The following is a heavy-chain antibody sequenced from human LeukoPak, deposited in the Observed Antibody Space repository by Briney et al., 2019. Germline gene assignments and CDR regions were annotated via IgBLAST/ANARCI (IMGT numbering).Heavy chain of an antibody. D-gene: IGHD3-22*01. CDR3: ARGGYYDSSGYFPGDY. J-gene: IGHJ4*02. CDR1: GFTFSTYD. CDR2: ISYDGSNK. V-gene: IGHV3-30*03. Sequence: GGFLRLSCAASGFTFSTYDMHWVRQAPGKGLEWVAFISYDGSNKYDVDSVKGRFTISRDNSKNTLYLQMNSLRPEDTAVYYCARGGYYDSSGYFPGDYWGQGTLVTVSS.